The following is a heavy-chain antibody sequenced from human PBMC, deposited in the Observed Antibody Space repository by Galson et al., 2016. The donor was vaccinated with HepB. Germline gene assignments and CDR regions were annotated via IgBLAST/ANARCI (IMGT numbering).Heavy chain of an antibody. D-gene: IGHD1-14*01. Sequence: SVKVSCKASGYTFNTYNMHWVRQAPGQGLEWMGIIKPSGGNTIYAQKSQDRITMTRDTSTSTVYMELISLRSEDTAVYYCARELDHSFYFDYWGQGTLPTVSS. V-gene: IGHV1-46*02. J-gene: IGHJ4*02. CDR1: GYTFNTYN. CDR3: ARELDHSFYFDY. CDR2: IKPSGGNT.